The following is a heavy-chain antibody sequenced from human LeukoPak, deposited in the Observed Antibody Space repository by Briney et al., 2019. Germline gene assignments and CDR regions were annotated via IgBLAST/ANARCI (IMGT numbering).Heavy chain of an antibody. CDR3: ARAVGATVDP. J-gene: IGHJ5*02. CDR1: GYTFTSFD. CDR2: MSPNGGDT. V-gene: IGHV1-8*01. D-gene: IGHD1-26*01. Sequence: ASVKVSCNASGYTFTSFDISWVRQAPGQRLEWMGWMSPNGGDTGYALKFQGRVTMTRNNSISTAYMELSSLRSEDTAVYYCARAVGATVDPWGQGTLVIVSS.